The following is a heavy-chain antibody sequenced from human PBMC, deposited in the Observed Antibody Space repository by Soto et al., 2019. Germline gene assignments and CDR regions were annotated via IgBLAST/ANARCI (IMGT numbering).Heavy chain of an antibody. Sequence: SETLSLTCTVSGGSISSGGYYWSWIRQHPGKGMEWIGYIYYSGSTYYNPSLKSRVTISVDTSKNQFSLKLSSVTAADTALYYCASGAAAGPYYYYGMDVWGQGTTVTVSS. CDR2: IYYSGST. CDR3: ASGAAAGPYYYYGMDV. D-gene: IGHD6-13*01. V-gene: IGHV4-31*03. J-gene: IGHJ6*02. CDR1: GGSISSGGYY.